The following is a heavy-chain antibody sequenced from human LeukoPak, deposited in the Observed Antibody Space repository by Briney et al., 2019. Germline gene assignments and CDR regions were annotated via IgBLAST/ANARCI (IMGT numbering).Heavy chain of an antibody. CDR3: ARKLRFLEWLPYARWFVP. D-gene: IGHD3-3*01. J-gene: IGHJ5*02. CDR2: IYYSGST. Sequence: SETLSLTCTVSGGSISSGNYYWSWIRQPPGKGLEWIGYIYYSGSTYYNPSLKSRVTISVDTSKNQFSLKLSSVTAADTAVYYCARKLRFLEWLPYARWFVPWGQGTLVTVSS. V-gene: IGHV4-30-4*08. CDR1: GGSISSGNYY.